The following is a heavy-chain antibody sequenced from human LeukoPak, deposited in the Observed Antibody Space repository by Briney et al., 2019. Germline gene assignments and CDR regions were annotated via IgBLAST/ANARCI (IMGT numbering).Heavy chain of an antibody. CDR1: GFSFNNYA. CDR2: IIGSSGST. Sequence: PGGSLRLSCVASGFSFNNYAMNRVRQAPGKGLEWVSLIIGSSGSTFYADSVKGRFTISRDKSKNTLYLQMNSLRAEDTAVYYCAKGAYDYIEIAYLDYWGQGSLVTVSS. CDR3: AKGAYDYIEIAYLDY. J-gene: IGHJ4*02. V-gene: IGHV3-23*01. D-gene: IGHD5-12*01.